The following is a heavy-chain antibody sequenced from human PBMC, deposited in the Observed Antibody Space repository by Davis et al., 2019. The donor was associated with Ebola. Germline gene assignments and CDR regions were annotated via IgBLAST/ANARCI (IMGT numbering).Heavy chain of an antibody. V-gene: IGHV3-48*01. D-gene: IGHD6-13*01. CDR1: GFTFSSYS. Sequence: GESLKISCTASGFTFSSYSMNWVRQAPGKGLEWVSYISSSSSTIYYADSVKGRFTISRDNAKNSLYLQMNSLRAEDTAVYYCAREGIIAAAGTFYYYGMDVWGQGTTVTVSS. CDR3: AREGIIAAAGTFYYYGMDV. CDR2: ISSSSSTI. J-gene: IGHJ6*02.